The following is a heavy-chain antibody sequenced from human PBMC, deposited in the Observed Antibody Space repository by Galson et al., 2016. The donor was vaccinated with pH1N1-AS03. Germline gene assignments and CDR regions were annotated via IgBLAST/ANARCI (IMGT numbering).Heavy chain of an antibody. J-gene: IGHJ4*02. CDR3: AREKFEGAFSGAMFDY. D-gene: IGHD1-26*01. V-gene: IGHV3-23*01. CDR2: ISGSGGFT. Sequence: SLRLSCAASGFTFSSHAMTWVRQAPGKGLEWVSGISGSGGFTSYADSVKGRFTISRDNSKNTLFLQMSSLRGEATAVYYCAREKFEGAFSGAMFDYWGQGILVTVSS. CDR1: GFTFSSHA.